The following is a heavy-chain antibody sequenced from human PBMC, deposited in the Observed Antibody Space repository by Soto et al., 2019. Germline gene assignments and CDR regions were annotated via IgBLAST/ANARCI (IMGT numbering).Heavy chain of an antibody. D-gene: IGHD2-8*01. J-gene: IGHJ6*02. Sequence: QVQLVESGGGVVQPGRSLRLSCAASEFTFSSYGMHWVRQAPGKGLEWVAVISYDGSNKYYADSVKGRFTISRDNSKNTLYLQMNSLRAEDTAVYYCAKDRLVYAIKGYYGMDVWGQGTTVTVSS. CDR1: EFTFSSYG. CDR3: AKDRLVYAIKGYYGMDV. V-gene: IGHV3-30*18. CDR2: ISYDGSNK.